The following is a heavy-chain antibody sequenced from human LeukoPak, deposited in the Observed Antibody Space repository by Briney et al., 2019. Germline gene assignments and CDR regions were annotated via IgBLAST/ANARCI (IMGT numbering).Heavy chain of an antibody. CDR1: GFTFSSYA. Sequence: PGGSLRLSCAASGFTFSSYAMHWARQAPGKGLEWVAVISYDGSDQSYADSVKGRFTISRDNSKNTLYLQMNSLRAEDTAVYYCAKGRGDLDYWGQGTLVTVSS. V-gene: IGHV3-30*18. J-gene: IGHJ4*02. CDR3: AKGRGDLDY. CDR2: ISYDGSDQ. D-gene: IGHD3-10*01.